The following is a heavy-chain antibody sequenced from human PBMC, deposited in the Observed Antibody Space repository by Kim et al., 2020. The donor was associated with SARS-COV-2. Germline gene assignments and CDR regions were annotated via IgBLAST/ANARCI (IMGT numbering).Heavy chain of an antibody. CDR1: GFTFSTSW. CDR2: ISSDGSST. D-gene: IGHD2-21*02. CDR3: ATCLGGDCYSHHWYFDL. V-gene: IGHV3-74*01. J-gene: IGHJ2*01. Sequence: GGSLRLSCAASGFTFSTSWMHWVRQGPGKGLLWVSRISSDGSSTDYADSVKGRFTMSRDNAKNTLYLHMNSLRADDTAVFYCATCLGGDCYSHHWYFDLWGRGTLVTGSS.